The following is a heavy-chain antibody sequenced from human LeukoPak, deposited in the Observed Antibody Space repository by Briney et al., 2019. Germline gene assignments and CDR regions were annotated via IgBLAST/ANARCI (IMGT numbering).Heavy chain of an antibody. CDR1: GYTFTSSG. V-gene: IGHV1-18*01. CDR2: ISAYNGNT. D-gene: IGHD2-15*01. J-gene: IGHJ4*02. CDR3: ARVPPIGYCSGGSCKNFDY. Sequence: ASVKVSCKASGYTFTSSGISWVRQAPGQGLEWMGWISAYNGNTNYAQKLQGRVTMTTDTSTSTAYMELRRLRSDDTAVYYCARVPPIGYCSGGSCKNFDYWGQGTLVTVSS.